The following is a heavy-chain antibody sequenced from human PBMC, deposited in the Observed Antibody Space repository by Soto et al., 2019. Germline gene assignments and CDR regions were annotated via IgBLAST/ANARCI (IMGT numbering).Heavy chain of an antibody. CDR3: ASDPYSSSWYLNWFDP. J-gene: IGHJ5*02. CDR1: GFTFSSYS. CDR2: ISSSSSYI. V-gene: IGHV3-21*01. Sequence: EVQLVESGGGLVKPGGSLRLSCAASGFTFSSYSMNWVRQAPGKGLEWVSSISSSSSYIYYADSVKGRFTISRDNAKNSLYLQMNSLRAEDTAVYYCASDPYSSSWYLNWFDPWGQGTMVTVSS. D-gene: IGHD6-13*01.